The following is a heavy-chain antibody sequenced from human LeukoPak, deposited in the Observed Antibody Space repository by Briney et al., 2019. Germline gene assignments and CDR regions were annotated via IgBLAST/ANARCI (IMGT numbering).Heavy chain of an antibody. V-gene: IGHV3-30*18. D-gene: IGHD6-19*01. CDR2: ISFDGSIE. J-gene: IGHJ3*01. CDR1: GFTFSSYG. CDR3: AKDSDIAVAGSDDALDV. Sequence: PGGSLRLSCAASGFTFSSYGMHWVRQTPGKGLEWVELISFDGSIEYYVDSVKGRFTISRDNSKNTLFLQMSSLRPEDTAVYYCAKDSDIAVAGSDDALDVWGQGTMVTVSS.